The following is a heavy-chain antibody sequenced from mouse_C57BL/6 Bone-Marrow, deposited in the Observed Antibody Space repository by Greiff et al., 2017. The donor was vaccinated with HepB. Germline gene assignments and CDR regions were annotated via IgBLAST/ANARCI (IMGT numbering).Heavy chain of an antibody. CDR3: ARGWLPYYAMDY. Sequence: VQLKQSGPELVKPGASVKISCKASVYSFTDYNMNWVKQSNVKSLEWIGVINPNYGTTSYNQTLKGKATFTVDHSSITAYMQLNSLTSEDSAVYYCARGWLPYYAMDYWGQGTSVTVSS. CDR1: VYSFTDYN. V-gene: IGHV1-39*01. D-gene: IGHD2-3*01. J-gene: IGHJ4*01. CDR2: INPNYGTT.